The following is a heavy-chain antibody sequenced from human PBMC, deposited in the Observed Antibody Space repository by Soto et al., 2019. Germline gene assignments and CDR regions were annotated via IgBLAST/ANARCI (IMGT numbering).Heavy chain of an antibody. J-gene: IGHJ4*02. CDR1: GFTFSSYG. Sequence: EVQLLESGGGLVQPGGSLRLSCAASGFTFSSYGMTWVRQAPGKGLEWVSFSSATGAGTYYADSVKGRFTISRDNSKNTLYLQMTRLTADDTAVYYSAKDGWAGGNYGFDSDSWCQGARVMVTS. CDR2: SSATGAGT. V-gene: IGHV3-23*01. D-gene: IGHD1-7*01. CDR3: AKDGWAGGNYGFDSDS.